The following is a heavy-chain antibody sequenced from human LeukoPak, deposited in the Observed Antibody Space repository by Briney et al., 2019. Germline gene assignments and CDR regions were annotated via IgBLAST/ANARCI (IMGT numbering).Heavy chain of an antibody. V-gene: IGHV3-9*01. D-gene: IGHD6-13*01. CDR3: AKGGDSSSWYPIDY. CDR1: GFTFDDYA. J-gene: IGHJ4*02. Sequence: GGSLRLSCAASGFTFDDYAMHWVRQAPGKGLEWVSGISWNSGSIGYADSVKGRFTISRDNAKNSLYLQVSSLRAEDTALYYCAKGGDSSSWYPIDYWGQGTLVTVSS. CDR2: ISWNSGSI.